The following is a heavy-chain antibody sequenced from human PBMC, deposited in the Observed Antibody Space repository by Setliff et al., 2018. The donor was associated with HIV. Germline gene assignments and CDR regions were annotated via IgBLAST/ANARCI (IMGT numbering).Heavy chain of an antibody. CDR2: VFYTGSA. CDR3: ARGPSGGGFYYMDV. V-gene: IGHV4-59*01. D-gene: IGHD2-15*01. CDR1: GDSFSNYY. Sequence: SETLSLTCTVSGDSFSNYYWSWIRQPPGKGLEWIGYVFYTGSATYNPSLKSRVSVSVDRSTNRFSLMLHSVTAADTAVYYCARGPSGGGFYYMDVWGKGTTVTVSS. J-gene: IGHJ6*03.